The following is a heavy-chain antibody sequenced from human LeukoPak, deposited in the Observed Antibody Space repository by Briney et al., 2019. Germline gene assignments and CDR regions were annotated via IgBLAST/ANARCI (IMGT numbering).Heavy chain of an antibody. CDR3: AKDGGVRGPDYYYYMDV. Sequence: GGSLRLSCAASGFTFSDYDMHWVRQAPGEGLEWVAFIRYDETNTYYAGSVKGRYTVSRDNSKSTLYLQMYSLRSEDTAVYYCAKDGGVRGPDYYYYMDVWGKGTTVTISS. J-gene: IGHJ6*03. D-gene: IGHD3-10*01. CDR2: IRYDETNT. CDR1: GFTFSDYD. V-gene: IGHV3-30*02.